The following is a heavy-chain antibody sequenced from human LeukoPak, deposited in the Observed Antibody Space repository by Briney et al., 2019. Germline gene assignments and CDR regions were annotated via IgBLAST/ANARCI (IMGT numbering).Heavy chain of an antibody. Sequence: GSLRLSCAASGFIVSSNYMTWVRQPPGKGLEWIGEINHSGSTNYNPSLKSRVTISVDTSKNQFSLKLSSVTAADTAVYYCARGGITMIVGEGYFDLWGRGTLVTVSS. CDR1: GFIVSSNY. CDR3: ARGGITMIVGEGYFDL. J-gene: IGHJ2*01. D-gene: IGHD3-22*01. CDR2: INHSGST. V-gene: IGHV4-34*01.